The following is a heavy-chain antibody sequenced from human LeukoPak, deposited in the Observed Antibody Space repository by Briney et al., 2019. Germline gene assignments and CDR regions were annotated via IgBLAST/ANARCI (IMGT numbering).Heavy chain of an antibody. Sequence: GGSLRLSCVASGLTFSNFWMTWVRQAPGKGLEWVANIKQDGSEKYYVDSVKGRFTISRDNAKNSLYLQMNSLRAEDTAVYYCARDRIAAAGTNWFDPWGQGTLVTVSS. J-gene: IGHJ5*02. V-gene: IGHV3-7*01. CDR3: ARDRIAAAGTNWFDP. CDR1: GLTFSNFW. D-gene: IGHD6-13*01. CDR2: IKQDGSEK.